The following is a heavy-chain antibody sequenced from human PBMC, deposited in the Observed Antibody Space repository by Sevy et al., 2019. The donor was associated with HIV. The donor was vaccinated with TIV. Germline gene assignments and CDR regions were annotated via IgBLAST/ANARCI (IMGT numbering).Heavy chain of an antibody. CDR2: ISGSGSTI. J-gene: IGHJ4*02. V-gene: IGHV3-48*01. CDR1: GFTFSSYS. Sequence: GGSLRLSCAASGFTFSSYSMNWVRQAPGKGLEWVSYISGSGSTIYYADSVKGRFTISRDSAKNSLYLQMNSLRADDTAVYYCAREGCTKPHDYWGQGTLVTVSS. CDR3: AREGCTKPHDY. D-gene: IGHD2-8*01.